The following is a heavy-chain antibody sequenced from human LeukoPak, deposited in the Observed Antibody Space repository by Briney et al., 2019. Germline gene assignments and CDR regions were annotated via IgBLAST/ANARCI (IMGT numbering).Heavy chain of an antibody. CDR2: MNPNSGGT. CDR3: ARDKLGLGELSLYDQ. J-gene: IGHJ5*02. CDR1: GYTFTAYS. D-gene: IGHD3-16*02. V-gene: IGHV1-2*02. Sequence: ASVKVSCKASGYTFTAYSMHWVRQAPGQGLEWMGWMNPNSGGTKYAQKFQGRVTMTRDTSISTAYMGLSRLRSDDTAMYYCARDKLGLGELSLYDQWGQGTLVTVFS.